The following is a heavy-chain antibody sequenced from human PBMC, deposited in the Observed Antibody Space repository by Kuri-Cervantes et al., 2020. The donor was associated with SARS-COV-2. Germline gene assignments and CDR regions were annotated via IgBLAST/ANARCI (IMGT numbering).Heavy chain of an antibody. CDR1: GYSFTSYW. D-gene: IGHD3-3*01. Sequence: ASVKVSCKGSGYSFTSYWISWVRQAPGQGLEWMGIINPSGGSTSYAQKFQGRVTMTRDTSTSTVYMELSSLRSEDTAVYYCAREKGYYDFWSGFGPWGQGTLVTVSS. V-gene: IGHV1-46*01. CDR2: INPSGGST. CDR3: AREKGYYDFWSGFGP. J-gene: IGHJ5*02.